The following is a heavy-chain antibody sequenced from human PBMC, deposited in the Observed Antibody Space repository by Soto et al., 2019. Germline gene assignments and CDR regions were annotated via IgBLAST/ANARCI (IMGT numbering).Heavy chain of an antibody. D-gene: IGHD2-15*01. J-gene: IGHJ4*02. V-gene: IGHV3-30-3*01. Sequence: GSLRLSCAASGFTFSSYAMHWVRQAPGKGLEWVAVISYDGSNKYYADSVKGRFTISRDNSKNTLYLQMNSLRAEDTAVYYCARGAKSYSLDYWGQGTLVTVSS. CDR3: ARGAKSYSLDY. CDR1: GFTFSSYA. CDR2: ISYDGSNK.